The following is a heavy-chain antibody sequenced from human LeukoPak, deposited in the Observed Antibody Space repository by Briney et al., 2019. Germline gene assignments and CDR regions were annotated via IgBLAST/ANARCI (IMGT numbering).Heavy chain of an antibody. D-gene: IGHD4-17*01. Sequence: SETLSLTCTVSGGSISSGDYYWRWIRQPPGKGLEWIGYIYYSGSTYYNPSLKSRVTISVDTSKNQFSLKLSSVTAADTAVYYCASSDYGDYVGYWGQGTLVTVSS. CDR2: IYYSGST. J-gene: IGHJ4*02. CDR1: GGSISSGDYY. CDR3: ASSDYGDYVGY. V-gene: IGHV4-30-4*01.